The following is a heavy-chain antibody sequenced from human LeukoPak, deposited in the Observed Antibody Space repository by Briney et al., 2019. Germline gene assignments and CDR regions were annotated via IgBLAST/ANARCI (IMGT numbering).Heavy chain of an antibody. D-gene: IGHD3-22*01. CDR3: AREPATYYYDSSGYSNFDY. Sequence: SETLSLTCTVSGGSISSGGYYWSWIRQPPGKGLEWIGYIYHSGSTYYNPSLKSRVTISVDRSKNQFSLKLSSVTAADTAVYYCAREPATYYYDSSGYSNFDYWGQGTLVTVSS. V-gene: IGHV4-30-2*01. CDR2: IYHSGST. J-gene: IGHJ4*02. CDR1: GGSISSGGYY.